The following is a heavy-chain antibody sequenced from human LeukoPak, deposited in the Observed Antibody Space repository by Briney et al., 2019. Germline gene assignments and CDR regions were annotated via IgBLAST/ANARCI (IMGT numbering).Heavy chain of an antibody. CDR3: ARGHYDFWSGYPYYYGMDV. J-gene: IGHJ6*02. CDR2: ISAYNSNT. Sequence: ASVKVSCKASGYTFTSYGISWVRQAPGQGLEWMGWISAYNSNTNYAQKLQGRVTMTTDTSTSTAYMELRSLRSDDTAVYYCARGHYDFWSGYPYYYGMDVWGQGTTVTVSS. CDR1: GYTFTSYG. D-gene: IGHD3-3*01. V-gene: IGHV1-18*01.